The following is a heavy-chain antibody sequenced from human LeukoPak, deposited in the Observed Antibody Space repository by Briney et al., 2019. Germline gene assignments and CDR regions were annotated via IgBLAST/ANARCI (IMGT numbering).Heavy chain of an antibody. Sequence: SETLSLTCTVSGGSISSGGYYWSWIRQPPGKGLEWIGYIYHSGSTYYNPSLKSRVTISVDRSKNQFSLKLSSVTAADTAVYYCARVIGSGSYYRGLHFDYWGQGTLVTVSS. J-gene: IGHJ4*02. CDR2: IYHSGST. D-gene: IGHD1-26*01. CDR3: ARVIGSGSYYRGLHFDY. CDR1: GGSISSGGYY. V-gene: IGHV4-30-2*01.